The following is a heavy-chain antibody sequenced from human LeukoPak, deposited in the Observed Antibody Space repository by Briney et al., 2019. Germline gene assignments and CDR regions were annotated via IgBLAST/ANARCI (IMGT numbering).Heavy chain of an antibody. Sequence: ASVKVSCKGSGYTLTELSMHWVRQAPGKGLEWMGGFNPDDGETIYAQKFQGRVTMTEDTSTDTAYMELSSLRSEDTAVYYCATRIQLTRDYWGQGTLVTVSS. D-gene: IGHD5-18*01. CDR2: FNPDDGET. V-gene: IGHV1-24*01. CDR1: GYTLTELS. CDR3: ATRIQLTRDY. J-gene: IGHJ4*02.